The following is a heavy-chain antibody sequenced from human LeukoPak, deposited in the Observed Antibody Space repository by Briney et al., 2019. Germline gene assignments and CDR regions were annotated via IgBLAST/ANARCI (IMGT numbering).Heavy chain of an antibody. V-gene: IGHV3-48*01. CDR1: GFTFSSYS. CDR2: ISSSSSTI. D-gene: IGHD2-8*01. J-gene: IGHJ4*02. CDR3: ARDRGWVYFDY. Sequence: PGGSLRLPCAASGFTFSSYSMNWVRQAPGKGLEWVSYISSSSSTIYYADSVKGRFTISRDNAKNSLYLQMNSLRAEDKAVYYCARDRGWVYFDYWGQGTLVTVSS.